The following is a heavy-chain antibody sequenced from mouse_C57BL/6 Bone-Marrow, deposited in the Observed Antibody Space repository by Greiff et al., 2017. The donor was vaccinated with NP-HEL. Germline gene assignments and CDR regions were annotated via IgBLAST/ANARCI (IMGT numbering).Heavy chain of an antibody. CDR2: IDPSDSYT. J-gene: IGHJ3*01. CDR3: ANYYGGFAY. V-gene: IGHV1-50*01. D-gene: IGHD1-1*01. CDR1: GYTFTSYW. Sequence: VQLQQPGAELVKPGASVKLSCKASGYTFTSYWMQWVKQRPGQGLEWIGEIDPSDSYTNYNQKFKGKATLTVDTSSSTAYMQLSSLTSEDSAVYYCANYYGGFAYWGQGTLVTVSA.